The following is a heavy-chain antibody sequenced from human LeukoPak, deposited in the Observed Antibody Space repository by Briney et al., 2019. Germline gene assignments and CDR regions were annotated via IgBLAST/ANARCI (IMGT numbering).Heavy chain of an antibody. CDR3: AREEVGSYYDY. J-gene: IGHJ4*02. V-gene: IGHV4-34*01. CDR2: INHSGST. D-gene: IGHD2-15*01. Sequence: SETLSLTCAVYGGSFSGYYWSWIRQPPGKGLEWIGEINHSGSTNYNPSLKSRVTISVDTSKNQFSLKLSSVTAADTAVYYCAREEVGSYYDYWGQGTLVTVSS. CDR1: GGSFSGYY.